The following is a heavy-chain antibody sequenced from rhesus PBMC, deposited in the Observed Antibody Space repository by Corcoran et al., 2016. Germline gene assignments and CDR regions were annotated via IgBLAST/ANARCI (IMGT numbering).Heavy chain of an antibody. D-gene: IGHD6-13*01. CDR3: ATGPYSSWCDY. CDR1: GYTFTDYY. V-gene: IGHV1S2*01. J-gene: IGHJ4*01. CDR2: INPYNVNT. Sequence: QVQLVQSGAEVKKPGSSVKVSCKASGYTFTDYYMQWVRQAPGQGLEWIGWINPYNVNTKYAQNFQCRVTMPRDTSTSTAYMELGSLRSEDTAVYYCATGPYSSWCDYWGQGVLVTVSS.